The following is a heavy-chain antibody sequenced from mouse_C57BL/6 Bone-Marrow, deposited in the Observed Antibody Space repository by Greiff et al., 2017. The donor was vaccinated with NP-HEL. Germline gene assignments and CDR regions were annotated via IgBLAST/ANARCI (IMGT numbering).Heavy chain of an antibody. CDR2: IDPENGDT. CDR3: TIFYGYYAMDY. V-gene: IGHV14-4*01. J-gene: IGHJ4*01. D-gene: IGHD1-1*02. Sequence: EVQLQESGAELVRPGASVKLSCTASGFNIKDDYMHWVKQRPEQGLEWIGWIDPENGDTEYASKFQGKATITADTSSNTAYLQLSSLTSEDTAVYYCTIFYGYYAMDYWGQGTSVTVSS. CDR1: GFNIKDDY.